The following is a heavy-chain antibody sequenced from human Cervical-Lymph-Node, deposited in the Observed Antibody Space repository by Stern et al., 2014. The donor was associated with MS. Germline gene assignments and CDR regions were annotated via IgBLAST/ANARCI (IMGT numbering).Heavy chain of an antibody. V-gene: IGHV4-39*01. D-gene: IGHD4-23*01. CDR1: GGSISSSSYY. CDR2: IYYSGST. J-gene: IGHJ4*02. CDR3: ARLGGNSGLY. Sequence: QVQLQESGPGLVKPSETLSLTCTVSGGSISSSSYYWGWIRQPPGKGLEWIGSIYYSGSTYYNPSLKSRVTISVTTFNNPFLLKQSSVTAADKAVYYCARLGGNSGLYWGQGTLVTVSS.